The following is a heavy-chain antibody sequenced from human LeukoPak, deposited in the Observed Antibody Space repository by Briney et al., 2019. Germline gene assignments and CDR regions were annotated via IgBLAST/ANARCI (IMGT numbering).Heavy chain of an antibody. CDR1: GYTFTDYY. CDR2: IDPSGGST. CDR3: ARDFGEMPNY. Sequence: ASVKVSCKASGYTFTDYYIHWVRQAPGQGLEWMGIIDPSGGSTSYAQNFQGGVTMTRDATTSTVYLELSSLRSEDTAVYYCARDFGEMPNYWGQGTLVTVSS. V-gene: IGHV1-46*01. J-gene: IGHJ4*02. D-gene: IGHD5-24*01.